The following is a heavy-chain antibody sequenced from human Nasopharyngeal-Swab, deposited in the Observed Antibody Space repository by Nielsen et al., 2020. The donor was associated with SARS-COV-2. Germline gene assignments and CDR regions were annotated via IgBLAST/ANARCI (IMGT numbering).Heavy chain of an antibody. D-gene: IGHD3-10*01. Sequence: SETLSLTCALYGGPFSVLHWSWIRRPPGKGLEWIGEINYYGTTNYSPSLKSRVTISIDTSKNQFSLALRSVTAADTGLYYCARGNYFGSGTFHRTYGMDVWGQGTSVTVSS. J-gene: IGHJ6*02. CDR3: ARGNYFGSGTFHRTYGMDV. CDR2: INYYGTT. CDR1: GGPFSVLH. V-gene: IGHV4-34*01.